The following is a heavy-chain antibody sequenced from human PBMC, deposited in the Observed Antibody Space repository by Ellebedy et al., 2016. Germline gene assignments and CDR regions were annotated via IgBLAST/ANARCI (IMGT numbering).Heavy chain of an antibody. CDR2: ISGSGGST. V-gene: IGHV3-23*01. Sequence: GESLKISXAASGFTFSSYSMNWVRQAPGKGLEWVSAISGSGGSTYYADSVKGRFTISRDNSKNTLYLQMNSLRAEDTAVYYCAASSGPFDYWGQGTLVTVSS. CDR1: GFTFSSYS. D-gene: IGHD6-19*01. J-gene: IGHJ4*02. CDR3: AASSGPFDY.